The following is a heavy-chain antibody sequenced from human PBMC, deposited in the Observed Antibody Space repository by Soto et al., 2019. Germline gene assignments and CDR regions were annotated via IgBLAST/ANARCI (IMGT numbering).Heavy chain of an antibody. Sequence: VKVSCKASGYTFTSYAMHWVRQAPGQRLEWMGWINAGNGNTKYSQKFQGRVTITRDTSASTAYMELSSLRSEDTAIYYCARLYTSGSPFDYWGQGTLVTVS. J-gene: IGHJ4*02. CDR2: INAGNGNT. D-gene: IGHD6-19*01. V-gene: IGHV1-3*01. CDR1: GYTFTSYA. CDR3: ARLYTSGSPFDY.